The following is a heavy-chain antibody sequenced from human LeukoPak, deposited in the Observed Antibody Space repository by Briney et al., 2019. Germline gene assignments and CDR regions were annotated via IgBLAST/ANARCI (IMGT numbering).Heavy chain of an antibody. J-gene: IGHJ4*02. V-gene: IGHV3-23*01. CDR3: AKRGVVIRVILVGFHKEAYYFDS. D-gene: IGHD3-22*01. CDR2: INDSGGRT. Sequence: LSGGSLRLSCAVSGITLSNYGMSWVRQAPGKGLEWVAGINDSGGRTNHADSVKGRFTISRDNPKNTLYLQMNSLRAEDTTVYFCAKRGVVIRVILVGFHKEAYYFDSWGQGALVTVSS. CDR1: GITLSNYG.